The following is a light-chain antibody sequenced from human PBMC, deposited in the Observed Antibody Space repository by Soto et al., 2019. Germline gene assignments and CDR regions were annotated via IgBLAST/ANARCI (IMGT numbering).Light chain of an antibody. CDR2: KAS. Sequence: DIQVTQSPATLSASVGDTVSITCRASQSVLTWLAWYQQKPGKAPNLLIYKASRLRDGVPSRFNGSGSGTDFTLTISSLQPDDFASYFCKHYSSYPYAFGQGTKLEI. CDR1: QSVLTW. CDR3: KHYSSYPYA. V-gene: IGKV1-5*03. J-gene: IGKJ2*01.